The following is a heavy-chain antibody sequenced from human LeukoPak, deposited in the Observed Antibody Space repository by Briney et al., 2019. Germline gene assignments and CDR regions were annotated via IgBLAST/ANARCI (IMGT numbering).Heavy chain of an antibody. Sequence: SETLSLTCAVYGGSFSGYYWSWIRQPPGKGLEWIGEINHSGSTNYNPSLKSRVTISVDTSKNQFSLKLSSVTAADTAVYYCARGRFGSSGTWGFDYWGQGTPVTVSS. D-gene: IGHD6-6*01. CDR2: INHSGST. V-gene: IGHV4-34*01. CDR3: ARGRFGSSGTWGFDY. CDR1: GGSFSGYY. J-gene: IGHJ4*02.